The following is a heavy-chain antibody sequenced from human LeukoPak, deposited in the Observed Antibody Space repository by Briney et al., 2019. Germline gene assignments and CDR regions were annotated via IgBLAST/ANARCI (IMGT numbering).Heavy chain of an antibody. V-gene: IGHV1-8*01. CDR3: ARARKQYRSGYVGNWFDP. CDR1: GYTFTSYD. CDR2: MNPNSGNT. D-gene: IGHD5-12*01. Sequence: ASVKVSCKASGYTFTSYDINWVRQATGQGLEWTGWMNPNSGNTGYAQKFQGRVTMTRNTSISTAYMELSSLRSEDTAVYYCARARKQYRSGYVGNWFDPWGQGTLVTVSS. J-gene: IGHJ5*02.